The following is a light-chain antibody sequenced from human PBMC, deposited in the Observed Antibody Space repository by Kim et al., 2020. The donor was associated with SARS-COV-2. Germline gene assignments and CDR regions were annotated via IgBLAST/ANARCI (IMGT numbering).Light chain of an antibody. CDR3: QKYDSAPWT. V-gene: IGKV1-27*01. CDR2: GAS. Sequence: DIQMAQSPSSLSASVGDRVTITCRVSQGISHSLAWYRQKPGKVPMLLIYGASTLQSGVPSRFSGSGSGTDFTLTISSLQPEDAATYYCQKYDSAPWTFGQGTKVDIK. J-gene: IGKJ1*01. CDR1: QGISHS.